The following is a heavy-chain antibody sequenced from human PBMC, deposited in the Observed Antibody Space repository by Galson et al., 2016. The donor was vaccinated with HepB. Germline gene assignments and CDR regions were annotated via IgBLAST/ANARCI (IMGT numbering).Heavy chain of an antibody. D-gene: IGHD3-3*01. CDR3: ARVSLRFLGWLRLLTTLEFDY. CDR1: GFTFSSYW. V-gene: IGHV3-7*03. J-gene: IGHJ4*02. CDR2: IKQDGSEK. Sequence: SLRLSCAASGFTFSSYWMSWVRQAPGKGLEWVANIKQDGSEKYYVDSVKGRFTISRDNAKNSLYLQMNSLRAEDTAVYYCARVSLRFLGWLRLLTTLEFDYWGQGTLVTVSS.